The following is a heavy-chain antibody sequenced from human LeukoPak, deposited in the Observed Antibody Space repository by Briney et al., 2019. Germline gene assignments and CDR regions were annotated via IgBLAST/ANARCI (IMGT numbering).Heavy chain of an antibody. J-gene: IGHJ4*02. CDR2: IVVGSGNT. V-gene: IGHV1-58*02. CDR3: AAEGVDCGGDCYPN. D-gene: IGHD2-21*02. CDR1: GFTFTSSA. Sequence: GASVKVSCKASGFTFTSSAMQWERQARGQRLEWIGWIVVGSGNTNYAQKFQERVTITRDMSTSTAYMELSSLRSEDTAVYYCAAEGVDCGGDCYPNWGQGTLVAVSS.